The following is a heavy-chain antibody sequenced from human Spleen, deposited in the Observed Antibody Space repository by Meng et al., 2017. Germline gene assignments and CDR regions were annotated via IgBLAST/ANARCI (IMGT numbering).Heavy chain of an antibody. D-gene: IGHD3-10*01. CDR3: ARVRGSGSLGPFDL. Sequence: ASVKVSCKASGYIFSDYSMHWVRQAPGQGLEWMGWINPDSGGTNYALRFQGRVTMTRDTSISTAYMELSRLRSDDTAVYYCARVRGSGSLGPFDLWGQGTMVTVSS. V-gene: IGHV1-2*02. CDR1: GYIFSDYS. J-gene: IGHJ3*01. CDR2: INPDSGGT.